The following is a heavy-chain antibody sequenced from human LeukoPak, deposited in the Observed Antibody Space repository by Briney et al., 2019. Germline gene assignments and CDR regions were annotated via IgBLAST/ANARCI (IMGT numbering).Heavy chain of an antibody. D-gene: IGHD6-6*01. CDR1: GGSFSGYH. CDR2: INHSGST. CDR3: ARGRRRIARPPHFDI. J-gene: IGHJ3*02. V-gene: IGHV4-34*01. Sequence: SETLSLTCAVYGGSFSGYHWSWIRQPPGKGLEWIGEINHSGSTNYNPSLKSRVTISVDTSKNQFSLKLSSVTAADTAVYYCARGRRRIARPPHFDIWGQGTMVTVSS.